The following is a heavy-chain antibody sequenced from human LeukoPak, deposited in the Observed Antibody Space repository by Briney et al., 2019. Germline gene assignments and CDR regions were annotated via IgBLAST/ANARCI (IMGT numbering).Heavy chain of an antibody. CDR1: GFTFGDSA. Sequence: GGSLRLSCTASGFTFGDSAMSWFRQAPGKGLEWVGFIRSKAYGGTTEYAASVKGRFTISRDDSKSIAYLQMNSLKTEDTAVYYCTRENYYGSGSYLYWGQGTLVTVSS. J-gene: IGHJ4*02. CDR2: IRSKAYGGTT. V-gene: IGHV3-49*03. CDR3: TRENYYGSGSYLY. D-gene: IGHD3-10*01.